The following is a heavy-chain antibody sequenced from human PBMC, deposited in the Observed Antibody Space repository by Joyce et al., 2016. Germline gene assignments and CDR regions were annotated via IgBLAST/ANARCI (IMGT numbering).Heavy chain of an antibody. V-gene: IGHV4-31*03. CDR3: ARGEGVRLSVRWYFDL. CDR1: GGSITSGGFY. D-gene: IGHD1-26*01. J-gene: IGHJ2*01. CDR2: IYYSGSP. Sequence: QVQLQESGPGLVKPSQTLSLTCTVSGGSITSGGFYWSWFRHHPGKGLEWIGYIYYSGSPYYNPSLKSRVSISVDTSKNQLSLKLSSVTAADTAVYYCARGEGVRLSVRWYFDLWGRGTLVSVSS.